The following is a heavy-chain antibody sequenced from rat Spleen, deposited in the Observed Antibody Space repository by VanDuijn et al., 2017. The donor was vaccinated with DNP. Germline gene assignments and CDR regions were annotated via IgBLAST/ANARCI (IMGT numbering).Heavy chain of an antibody. V-gene: IGHV2-1*01. CDR3: TSSSTTVPSFDY. CDR1: GFSLTSNS. Sequence: QVQLKESGPGLVQPSQTLSLTCTVSGFSLTSNSVHCIRQPPGKGLEWVGAIWSGGSTDYNSALKSRLSISRDTSKSRVFLKMNSLQTEDTAIYFCTSSSTTVPSFDYWGQGVMVTVSS. J-gene: IGHJ2*01. CDR2: IWSGGST. D-gene: IGHD1-1*01.